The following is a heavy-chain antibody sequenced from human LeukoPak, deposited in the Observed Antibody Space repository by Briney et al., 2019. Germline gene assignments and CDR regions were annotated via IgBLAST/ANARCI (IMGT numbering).Heavy chain of an antibody. CDR3: STSGCSPMRYFQH. Sequence: GRSLRLSCVASGFTFSSNWMHSVRQAPGKGLAWVSRITSDGRTTSYADSVKGRFTISSDNGKNTLYLQMNSLRAEDTAVDCCSTSGCSPMRYFQHWGQGTLVTVSS. CDR1: GFTFSSNW. CDR2: ITSDGRTT. V-gene: IGHV3-74*01. J-gene: IGHJ1*01. D-gene: IGHD3-22*01.